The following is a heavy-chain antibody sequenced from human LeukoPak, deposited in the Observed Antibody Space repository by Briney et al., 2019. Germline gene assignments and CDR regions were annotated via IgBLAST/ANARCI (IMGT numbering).Heavy chain of an antibody. J-gene: IGHJ4*02. CDR2: IYTGGNT. CDR3: ARGGPATTIDH. Sequence: PGGSLRLSCAASGFTISNYYMSRVRQAPGKGLEWVSVIYTGGNTYYTDAVKGRFTISRHNSKNTLYLQMNNLRAEDTAVYYCARGGPATTIDHWGRGTLVTVSS. V-gene: IGHV3-53*04. CDR1: GFTISNYY. D-gene: IGHD1-1*01.